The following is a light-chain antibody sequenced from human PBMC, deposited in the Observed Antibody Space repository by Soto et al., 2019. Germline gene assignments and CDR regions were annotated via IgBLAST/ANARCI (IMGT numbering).Light chain of an antibody. CDR2: EDN. V-gene: IGLV6-57*02. Sequence: NFMLTQPHSVSESPGKTVTISCTGSSGSIASGYVQWYQQRPGSAPTTLIYEDNQRPAGVPDRFSGSIDSSSTSASLTISWLGPEDEADYYCQSSDGNNMVFGGGTKLTVL. CDR1: SGSIASGY. J-gene: IGLJ2*01. CDR3: QSSDGNNMV.